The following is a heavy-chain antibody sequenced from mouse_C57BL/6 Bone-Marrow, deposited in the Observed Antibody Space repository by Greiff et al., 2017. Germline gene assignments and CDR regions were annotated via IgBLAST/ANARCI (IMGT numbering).Heavy chain of an antibody. J-gene: IGHJ4*01. CDR1: GYTFTDYE. CDR3: TAITTVEMDY. Sequence: QVQLKESGAELVRPGASVTLSCKASGYTFTDYEMHWVKQTPVHGLEWIGAIDPETGGTAYNQKFKGKAILTADKSSSTAYMELRSLTSEDSAVYYCTAITTVEMDYWGQGTSVTVSS. D-gene: IGHD1-1*01. V-gene: IGHV1-15*01. CDR2: IDPETGGT.